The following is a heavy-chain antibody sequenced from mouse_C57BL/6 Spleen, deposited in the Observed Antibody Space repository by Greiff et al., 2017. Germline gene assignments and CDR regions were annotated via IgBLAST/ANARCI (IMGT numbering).Heavy chain of an antibody. J-gene: IGHJ2*01. V-gene: IGHV1-61*01. D-gene: IGHD2-4*01. CDR2: IYPSDSET. CDR1: GYTFTSYW. Sequence: QVHVKQPGAELVRPGSSVKLSCKASGYTFTSYWMDWVKQRPGQGLEWIGNIYPSDSETHYNQKFKDKATLTVDKSSSTAYMQLSSLTSEDSAVYYCARSGDYDVFDYWGQGTTLTVSS. CDR3: ARSGDYDVFDY.